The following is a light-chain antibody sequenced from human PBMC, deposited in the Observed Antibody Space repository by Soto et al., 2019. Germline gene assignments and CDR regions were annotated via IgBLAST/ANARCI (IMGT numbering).Light chain of an antibody. CDR2: EAI. V-gene: IGKV3-11*01. CDR1: HSVSSH. J-gene: IGKJ5*01. CDR3: QYRHNCPQA. Sequence: EIVLTQSPATLSLSPGQRATLSCRASHSVSSHLAWYQQKPCQAPRFLIYEAINTATGIPARLSGSGSGTDITLTIGSLAPEDFAIYYCQYRHNCPQAVGQGTRLDIK.